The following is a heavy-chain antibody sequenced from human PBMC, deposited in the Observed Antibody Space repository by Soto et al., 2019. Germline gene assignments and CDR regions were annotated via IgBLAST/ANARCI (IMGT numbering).Heavy chain of an antibody. D-gene: IGHD6-13*01. Sequence: ASVKVSCKASGYTFTGYYMHWVRQAPGQGLEWMGWINPNSGGTNYAQKFQGRVTMTRDTSISTSYMELSRLRSDDTAVYYCARVLYSSSRFDPWGQGALVTVSS. J-gene: IGHJ5*02. V-gene: IGHV1-2*02. CDR1: GYTFTGYY. CDR2: INPNSGGT. CDR3: ARVLYSSSRFDP.